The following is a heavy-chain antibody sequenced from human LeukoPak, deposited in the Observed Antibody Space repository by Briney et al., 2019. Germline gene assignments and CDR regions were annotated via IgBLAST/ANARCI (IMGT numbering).Heavy chain of an antibody. J-gene: IGHJ4*02. D-gene: IGHD3-10*01. CDR3: ARSFSNTVRGVGDS. Sequence: GGSLRLSCAAPGFTFSNYWMNWVRQVPGKGLMWVSRMSGDGSSTNYADSVKGRFTISRDNAKNTLYLQMNSLRVEDTALYYCARSFSNTVRGVGDSWGQGTLVTVSS. CDR1: GFTFSNYW. CDR2: MSGDGSST. V-gene: IGHV3-74*01.